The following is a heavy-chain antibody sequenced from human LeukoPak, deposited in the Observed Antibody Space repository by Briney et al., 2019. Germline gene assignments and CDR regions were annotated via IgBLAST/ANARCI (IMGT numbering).Heavy chain of an antibody. V-gene: IGHV4-34*01. CDR3: AKKRRRGYYLNSAFDM. D-gene: IGHD3-3*01. J-gene: IGHJ3*02. CDR2: VSHRGTT. CDR1: GDSFNTYY. Sequence: SETLSLTCSVSGDSFNTYYWSWIRQPPGKALEWIGEVSHRGTTSYSPSLKSRVTISVETSKNQFSLSVKSVTAADTAIYYCAKKRRRGYYLNSAFDMWGQGTMVTVSS.